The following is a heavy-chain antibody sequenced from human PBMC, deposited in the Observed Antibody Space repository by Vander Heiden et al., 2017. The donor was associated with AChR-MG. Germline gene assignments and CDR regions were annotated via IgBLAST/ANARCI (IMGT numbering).Heavy chain of an antibody. CDR1: GFPFSRYA. CDR3: AKGRPTVTTPHYFDY. V-gene: IGHV3-23*01. CDR2: ISGSGGST. J-gene: IGHJ4*02. Sequence: EVQLLESGGGLVQPGGSLRLSCAASGFPFSRYAMSWVRQAPGKGLGWVSAISGSGGSTYYADSVKGRFTISRDNSKNTLYLQMNSLRAEDTAVYYCAKGRPTVTTPHYFDYWGQGTLVTVSS. D-gene: IGHD4-17*01.